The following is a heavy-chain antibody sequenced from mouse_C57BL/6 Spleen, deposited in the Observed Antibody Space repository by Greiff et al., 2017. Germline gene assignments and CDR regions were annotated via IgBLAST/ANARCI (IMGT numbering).Heavy chain of an antibody. J-gene: IGHJ3*01. V-gene: IGHV14-4*01. CDR2: IDPENGDT. CDR1: GFNIKDDY. D-gene: IGHD2-3*01. Sequence: EVQLQQSGAELVRPGASVKLSCTASGFNIKDDYMHWVKQRPEPGLEWIGWIDPENGDTEYASKFQGKATITADTSSNTAYLQLSSLTSEDTAVYYCTMYDGYYPPRFAYGGQGTLVTVSA. CDR3: TMYDGYYPPRFAY.